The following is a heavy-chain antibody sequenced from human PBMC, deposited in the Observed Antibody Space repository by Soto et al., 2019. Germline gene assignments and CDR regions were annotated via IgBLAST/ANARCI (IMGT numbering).Heavy chain of an antibody. V-gene: IGHV4-30-4*01. CDR3: ARGYSSGWYPANFDY. D-gene: IGHD6-19*01. CDR2: IYYSGST. J-gene: IGHJ4*02. CDR1: GGSISSGDYY. Sequence: LSLTCTVSGGSISSGDYYWSWIRQPPGKGLEWIGYIYYSGSTYYNPSLKSRVTISVDTSKNQFSLKLSSVTAADTAVYYCARGYSSGWYPANFDYWGQGTLVTVSS.